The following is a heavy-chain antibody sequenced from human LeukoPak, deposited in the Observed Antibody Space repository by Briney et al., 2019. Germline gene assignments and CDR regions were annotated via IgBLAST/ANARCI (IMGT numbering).Heavy chain of an antibody. CDR2: ISQDGSET. V-gene: IGHV3-7*01. CDR1: GFTFNSFF. J-gene: IGHJ4*02. Sequence: GGSLRLSCAASGFTFNSFFLNWVRLIPGRELEWVACISQDGSETFYMDSVRGRFTISRDNTKKSLYLQMDSLRAEDTAVYFCVRDLGHSRHYFEYWGQGALVTVSS. CDR3: VRDLGHSRHYFEY. D-gene: IGHD7-27*01.